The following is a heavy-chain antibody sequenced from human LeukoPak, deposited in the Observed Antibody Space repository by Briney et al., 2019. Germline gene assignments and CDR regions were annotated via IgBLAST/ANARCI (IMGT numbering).Heavy chain of an antibody. CDR3: ARGSGSYGAFDI. J-gene: IGHJ3*02. V-gene: IGHV3-11*05. CDR2: ISSSSSYT. CDR1: GFTFSDYY. Sequence: GRSLRLSCAASGFTFSDYYMSWIRQAPGKGLEWVSYISSSSSYTNYADSVKGRFTISRDNAKNSLYLQMNSLRAEDTAVYYCARGSGSYGAFDIWGQGTMVTVSS. D-gene: IGHD1-26*01.